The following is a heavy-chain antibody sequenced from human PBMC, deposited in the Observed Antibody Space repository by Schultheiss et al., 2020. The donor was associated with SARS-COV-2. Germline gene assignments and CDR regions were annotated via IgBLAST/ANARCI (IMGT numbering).Heavy chain of an antibody. V-gene: IGHV4-39*01. D-gene: IGHD1-26*01. CDR3: ARQGWIVGATTLSYYYYMDV. J-gene: IGHJ6*03. CDR1: GGSISSSSYY. Sequence: SETLSLTCTVSGGSISSSSYYWGWIRQPPGKGLEWIGIIYYSGSTYYNPSLKSRVTISVDTSKNQFSLKLSSVTAADTAVYYCARQGWIVGATTLSYYYYMDVWGKGTTVTVSS. CDR2: IYYSGST.